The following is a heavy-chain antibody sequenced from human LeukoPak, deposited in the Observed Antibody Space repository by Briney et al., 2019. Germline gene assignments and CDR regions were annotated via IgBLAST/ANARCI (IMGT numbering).Heavy chain of an antibody. CDR2: IGTAGDT. CDR1: GFTFSSYD. Sequence: QPGGSLRLSCAASGFTFSSYDMHWVRQATGKGLEWVSAIGTAGDTYYPGSVKGRFTISRENAKNSLYLQMNSLRAGDTAVYYCARRGLDWNDGYDAFDIWGQGTMVTVSS. V-gene: IGHV3-13*01. CDR3: ARRGLDWNDGYDAFDI. J-gene: IGHJ3*02. D-gene: IGHD1-1*01.